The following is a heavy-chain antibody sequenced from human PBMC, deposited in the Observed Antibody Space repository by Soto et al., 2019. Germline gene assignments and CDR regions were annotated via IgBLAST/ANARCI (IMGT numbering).Heavy chain of an antibody. D-gene: IGHD1-26*01. V-gene: IGHV3-23*01. CDR2: ISVGGVST. CDR1: GFTFSSYA. Sequence: GGSLRLSCAASGFTFSSYARTWVRQAPGKGLEWVSAISVGGVSTYYADSVKGRFTISRDNSKNTLYLQMNSLRAEDTAVYYCAKADIVGAMLGGLDVWGQGTPVTVSS. CDR3: AKADIVGAMLGGLDV. J-gene: IGHJ6*02.